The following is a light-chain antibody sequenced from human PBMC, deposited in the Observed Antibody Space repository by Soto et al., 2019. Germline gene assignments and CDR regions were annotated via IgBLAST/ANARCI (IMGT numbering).Light chain of an antibody. CDR1: SSDVGGYNY. CDR3: SSYAGSNNPL. CDR2: EVS. J-gene: IGLJ3*02. Sequence: QSVLTQPPSASGSPGQSVTISCTGTSSDVGGYNYVSWYQQHPGKAPKLMIYEVSKRPSGVPDRFSGSKSGNTASLTVSGFQAEDEADYYCSSYAGSNNPLFGGGTKLTVL. V-gene: IGLV2-8*01.